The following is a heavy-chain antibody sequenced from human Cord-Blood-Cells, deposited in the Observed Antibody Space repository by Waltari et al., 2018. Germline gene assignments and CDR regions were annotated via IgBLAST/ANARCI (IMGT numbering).Heavy chain of an antibody. CDR3: ARRRVGRALDY. CDR1: GGSISSSSYY. D-gene: IGHD3-10*01. CDR2: IYYSGST. V-gene: IGHV4-39*07. J-gene: IGHJ4*02. Sequence: QLQLQESGPGLVKPSETLSLTCPVSGGSISSSSYYWARSRQPPGKGLEGIGSIYYSGSTYYNPSLKSRVTISVDTSKNQFSLKLSSVTAADTAVYYCARRRVGRALDYWGQGTLVTVSS.